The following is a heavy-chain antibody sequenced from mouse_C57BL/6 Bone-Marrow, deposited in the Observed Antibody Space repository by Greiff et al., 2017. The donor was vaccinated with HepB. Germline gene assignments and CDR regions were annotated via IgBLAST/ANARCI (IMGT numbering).Heavy chain of an antibody. D-gene: IGHD1-2*01. CDR3: ARNYGQAWFAY. J-gene: IGHJ3*01. V-gene: IGHV5-12*01. CDR1: GFTFSDYY. CDR2: ISNGGGST. Sequence: EVQGVESGGGLVQPGGSLKLSCAASGFTFSDYYMYWVRQTPEKRLEWVAYISNGGGSTYYPDTVKGRFTISRDNAKNTLYLQMSRLKSEDTAMYYCARNYGQAWFAYWGQGTLVTVSA.